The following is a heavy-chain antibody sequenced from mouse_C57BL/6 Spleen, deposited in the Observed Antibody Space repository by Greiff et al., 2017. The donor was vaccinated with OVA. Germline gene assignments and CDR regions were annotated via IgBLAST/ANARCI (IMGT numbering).Heavy chain of an antibody. CDR1: GYSFTDYN. Sequence: VQLQQSGPELVKPGASVKISCKASGYSFTDYNMNWVKQSNGKSLEWIGVINPNYGTTSYNQKFKGKAKLTVDQSSSTAYMQLNSLTSEDSAVYNCAREGYSTTVGNYIDYWGQGTTRTVSS. CDR2: INPNYGTT. D-gene: IGHD1-1*01. CDR3: AREGYSTTVGNYIDY. J-gene: IGHJ2*01. V-gene: IGHV1-39*01.